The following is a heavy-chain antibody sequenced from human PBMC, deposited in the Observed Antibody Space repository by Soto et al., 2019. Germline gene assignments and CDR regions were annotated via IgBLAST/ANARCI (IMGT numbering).Heavy chain of an antibody. Sequence: QVQLVESGGGVVQPGRSLRLSCAASGFTFSSYGMHWVRQAPGKGLEWVAVIWYDGSNKYYADSVKGRFTISRDNSKNTLYLQMNSLRAEDTAVYYCARLRRRTGSRYYYYGMDVWGQGTTVTVSS. CDR3: ARLRRRTGSRYYYYGMDV. J-gene: IGHJ6*02. D-gene: IGHD3-9*01. CDR1: GFTFSSYG. CDR2: IWYDGSNK. V-gene: IGHV3-33*01.